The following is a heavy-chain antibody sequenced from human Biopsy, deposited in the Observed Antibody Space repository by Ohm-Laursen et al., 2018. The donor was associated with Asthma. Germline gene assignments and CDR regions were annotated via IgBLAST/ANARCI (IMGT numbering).Heavy chain of an antibody. CDR1: GFTFSDYD. J-gene: IGHJ6*02. D-gene: IGHD1-20*01. CDR2: ISYDGTNK. V-gene: IGHV3-30-3*01. Sequence: SLRLSCAASGFTFSDYDMHWVRQAPGKGLEWVAVISYDGTNKDYADSVKGRFTFSRDNSQNTLSLEMNSLRVEDTAVYYCARDLRSDNWNPWGMDVWGLGTMVTVAS. CDR3: ARDLRSDNWNPWGMDV.